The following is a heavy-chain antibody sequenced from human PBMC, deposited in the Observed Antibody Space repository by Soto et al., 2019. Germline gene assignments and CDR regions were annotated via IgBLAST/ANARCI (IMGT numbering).Heavy chain of an antibody. Sequence: GGLRAPCSGSGSSLSDHYIDGVRQAAGKGLEWVGRSRDKAQGYSTAYAGYVIGRCTTSRDESKNSVYLQMNSLKNEDTAVYYYVRAKYFSDSSGYTRCFDYWGQGTLVRVYS. CDR3: VRAKYFSDSSGYTRCFDY. CDR1: GSSLSDHY. CDR2: SRDKAQGYST. D-gene: IGHD3-22*01. J-gene: IGHJ4*02. V-gene: IGHV3-72*01.